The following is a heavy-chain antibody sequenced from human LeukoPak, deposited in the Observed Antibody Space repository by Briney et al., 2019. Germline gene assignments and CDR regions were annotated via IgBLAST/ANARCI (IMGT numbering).Heavy chain of an antibody. V-gene: IGHV3-48*04. CDR2: ISSSSSTI. Sequence: GGSLRLSCAASGFTFSSYSMNWVRQAPGKGLEWVSYISSSSSTIYYADSVKGRFTISRDNAKNSLYLQMNSLRAEDTAVYYCARDGRFLEWLLSSSYFDYWGQGTLVTVSS. D-gene: IGHD3-3*01. CDR3: ARDGRFLEWLLSSSYFDY. J-gene: IGHJ4*02. CDR1: GFTFSSYS.